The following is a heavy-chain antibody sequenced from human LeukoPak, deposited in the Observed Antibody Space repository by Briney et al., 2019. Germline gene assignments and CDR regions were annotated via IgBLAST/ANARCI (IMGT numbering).Heavy chain of an antibody. CDR1: GGSISSYY. J-gene: IGHJ4*02. D-gene: IGHD3-22*01. Sequence: SETLSLTCTVSGGSISSYYWSWIRQPPGKGLEWIGYTHYSGTNYNPSLKSRVTISADTSKNQFSLKLSSVAAADTAVYYCARGISYYDSSGIDYWGQGTLVTVSS. CDR2: THYSGT. CDR3: ARGISYYDSSGIDY. V-gene: IGHV4-59*01.